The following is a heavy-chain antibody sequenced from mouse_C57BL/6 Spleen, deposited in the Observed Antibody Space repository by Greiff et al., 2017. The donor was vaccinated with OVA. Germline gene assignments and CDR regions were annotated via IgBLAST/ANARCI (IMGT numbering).Heavy chain of an antibody. V-gene: IGHV1-64*01. Sequence: QVQLQQPVAELVKPGASVKLSCKASGYTFTSYWMHWVKQRPGQGLEWIGMIHPNSGSTNYNEKFKSKATLTVDKSSSTAYMQLSSLTSEDSAVYYCARSSYYYGISYWYFDVWGTGTTVTVSS. CDR1: GYTFTSYW. CDR2: IHPNSGST. J-gene: IGHJ1*03. CDR3: ARSSYYYGISYWYFDV. D-gene: IGHD1-1*01.